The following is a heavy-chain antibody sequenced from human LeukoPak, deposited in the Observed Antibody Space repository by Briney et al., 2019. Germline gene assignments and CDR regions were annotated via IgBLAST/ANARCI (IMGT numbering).Heavy chain of an antibody. CDR3: ARHPGITAAGTGFDI. J-gene: IGHJ3*02. CDR2: IYYSGRT. Sequence: SESLSLTCTVSGCTISSSTYYWGWIGQPPGKGLEWIGSIYYSGRTYENPFLKSRLTISVNTSKNQFSLKLSSVTAADTAVYYCARHPGITAAGTGFDIWGQGTMVTVSS. V-gene: IGHV4-39*01. CDR1: GCTISSSTYY. D-gene: IGHD6-13*01.